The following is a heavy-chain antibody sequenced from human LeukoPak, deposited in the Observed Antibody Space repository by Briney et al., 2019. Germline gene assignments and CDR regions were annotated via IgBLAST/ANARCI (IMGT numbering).Heavy chain of an antibody. CDR1: GSTFTDYY. J-gene: IGHJ5*02. Sequence: ASVKVSCKASGSTFTDYYMYWVRQAPGQGLEWMGWINPHSGDTIYAQKFKGRVTMTRDTSISTAYMEVSSLRSDDTAVYYCARGPLLGSTWFDPWGQGTLVTVSS. D-gene: IGHD7-27*01. V-gene: IGHV1-2*02. CDR3: ARGPLLGSTWFDP. CDR2: INPHSGDT.